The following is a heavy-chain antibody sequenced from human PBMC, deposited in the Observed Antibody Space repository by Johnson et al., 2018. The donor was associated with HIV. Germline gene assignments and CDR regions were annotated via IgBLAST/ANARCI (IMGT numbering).Heavy chain of an antibody. CDR1: GFIFSSYA. V-gene: IGHV3-30*04. D-gene: IGHD4-23*01. Sequence: VQLVESGGGLVQPGGSLRLSCAASGFIFSSYAMHWVRQAPGKGLEWVAVISYDGSNKYYADSVKGRFTISRDNSKNTLYLQMNSLRAEDTALYYCARAVDYGGNSPSRAFDILGRGTLVTVSS. J-gene: IGHJ3*02. CDR2: ISYDGSNK. CDR3: ARAVDYGGNSPSRAFDI.